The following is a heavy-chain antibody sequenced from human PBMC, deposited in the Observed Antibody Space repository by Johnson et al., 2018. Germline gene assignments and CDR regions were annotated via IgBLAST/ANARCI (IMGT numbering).Heavy chain of an antibody. D-gene: IGHD2-21*01. Sequence: VQLVQSGGGLVKPGGSXRLSCAASGFTFSSYWMHWVRQAPGEGLVWVSGVNSDAGTTIYADSVKGRFTISRDNARNTLYLQMNSLRVEDTAVYYCVRDANSHDYWGQGTLVTVSS. V-gene: IGHV3-74*01. J-gene: IGHJ4*02. CDR1: GFTFSSYW. CDR2: VNSDAGTT. CDR3: VRDANSHDY.